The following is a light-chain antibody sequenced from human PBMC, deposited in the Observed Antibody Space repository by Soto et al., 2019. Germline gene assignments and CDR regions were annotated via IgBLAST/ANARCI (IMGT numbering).Light chain of an antibody. J-gene: IGLJ2*01. CDR1: SSNIGAGYD. Sequence: QSVLTQPPSVSGAPGQRVTISCTGSSSNIGAGYDVHWYQQLPGTAPNLLIYGNSNRPSGVPDRFSGSKSGTSASLAITGLQAEDEADYYCQSYDSSLSAHVVFGGGTKVTVL. CDR2: GNS. CDR3: QSYDSSLSAHVV. V-gene: IGLV1-40*01.